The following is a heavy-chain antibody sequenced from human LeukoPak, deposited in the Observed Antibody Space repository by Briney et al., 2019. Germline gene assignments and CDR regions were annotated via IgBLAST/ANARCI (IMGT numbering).Heavy chain of an antibody. V-gene: IGHV3-9*01. CDR2: ISWNSGSI. CDR3: ARDSVPYYYYYGMDV. J-gene: IGHJ6*02. Sequence: GGSLRLSCAASGFTFDDYAMHWVRQAPGKGLEWVSGISWNSGSIGYADSVKGRFTISRDNAKNSLYLQMNSLRAEDTALYHCARDSVPYYYYYGMDVWGQGTTVTVSS. CDR1: GFTFDDYA. D-gene: IGHD6-25*01.